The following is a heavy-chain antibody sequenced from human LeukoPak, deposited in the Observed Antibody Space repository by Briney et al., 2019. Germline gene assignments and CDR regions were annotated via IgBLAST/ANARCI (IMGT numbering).Heavy chain of an antibody. V-gene: IGHV3-7*05. D-gene: IGHD5-24*01. CDR1: GFTFSNYW. J-gene: IGHJ5*02. Sequence: GGSLRLSCAASGFTFSNYWMIWVRQAPGKGLEWVGNIKQDGSEKRYADSVRGRFSISRDNAQTSLYLQMNSLRAEDTAVYCCARASDPWLQLTWGQGTLVTVSS. CDR2: IKQDGSEK. CDR3: ARASDPWLQLT.